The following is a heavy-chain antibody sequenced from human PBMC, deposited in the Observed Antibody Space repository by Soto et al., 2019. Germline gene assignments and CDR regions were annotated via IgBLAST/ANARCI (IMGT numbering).Heavy chain of an antibody. V-gene: IGHV4-34*01. CDR1: GGSFSGYY. CDR2: INHSGST. CDR3: ARERGVLLWFGELFRCDP. D-gene: IGHD3-10*01. J-gene: IGHJ5*02. Sequence: QVQLQHWGAGLLKPSETLSLTCAVYGGSFSGYYWSWIRQPPGKGLEWIGEINHSGSTNYNPSLRSGVAISVDASKNQFSLMLSSVTAADTAVYYCARERGVLLWFGELFRCDPWGQGTLVTVSS.